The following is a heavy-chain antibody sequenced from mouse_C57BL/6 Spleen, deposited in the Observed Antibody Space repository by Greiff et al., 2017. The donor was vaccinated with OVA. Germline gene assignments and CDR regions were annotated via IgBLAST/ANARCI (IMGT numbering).Heavy chain of an antibody. D-gene: IGHD1-1*01. CDR3: TPITTVVEAY. Sequence: QVQLKQSGAELVRPGASVTLSCKASGYTFTDYEMHWVKQTPVHGLEWIGAIDPETGGTAYNQKFKGKAILTADKSSSTAYMELRSLTSEDSAVYYCTPITTVVEAYWGQGTLVTVSA. J-gene: IGHJ3*01. V-gene: IGHV1-15*01. CDR2: IDPETGGT. CDR1: GYTFTDYE.